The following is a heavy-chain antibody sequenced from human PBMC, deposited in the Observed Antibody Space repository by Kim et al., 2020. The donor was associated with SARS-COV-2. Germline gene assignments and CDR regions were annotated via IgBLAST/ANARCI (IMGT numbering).Heavy chain of an antibody. Sequence: TYYADSGEGRVTSSRDNSKNTLYIQMNSLRAEDTAVYYCAGGYYYGSGDYWGQGTLVTVSS. D-gene: IGHD3-10*01. CDR3: AGGYYYGSGDY. CDR2: T. J-gene: IGHJ4*02. V-gene: IGHV3-53*01.